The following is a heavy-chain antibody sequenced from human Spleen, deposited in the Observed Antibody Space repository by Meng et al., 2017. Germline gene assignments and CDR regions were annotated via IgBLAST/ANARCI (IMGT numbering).Heavy chain of an antibody. CDR2: TYYRSKWYH. V-gene: IGHV6-1*01. CDR1: GDSFSSKRAT. Sequence: VLLHHSVPGLVKPSQHTLLTCDISGDSFSSKRATCNWIRQSPSRGLEWLGRTYYRSKWYHDSEVSVESRITINPDTSKNQFSLQLNSVTPEDTAVYFCARGVAETGLDFWGHGTLVHGAS. CDR3: ARGVAETGLDF. J-gene: IGHJ1*01. D-gene: IGHD1-1*01.